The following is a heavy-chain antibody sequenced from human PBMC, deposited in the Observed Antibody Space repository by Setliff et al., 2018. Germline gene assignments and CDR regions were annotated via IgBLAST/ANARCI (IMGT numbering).Heavy chain of an antibody. CDR3: ARSHYYASGNSHYYYMDV. CDR1: GGSISSDY. Sequence: SETLSLTCNVSGGSISSDYWAWIRQPPGKALEWIGYFYHSASSNYNPSLKGRVTMSADTSKKQLYLSLTSVSVADTAMYYCARSHYYASGNSHYYYMDVWGKWTAVTVSS. D-gene: IGHD3-10*01. J-gene: IGHJ6*03. V-gene: IGHV4-59*08. CDR2: FYHSASS.